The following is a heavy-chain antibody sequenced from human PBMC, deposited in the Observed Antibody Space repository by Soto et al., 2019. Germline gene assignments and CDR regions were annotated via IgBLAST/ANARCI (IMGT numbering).Heavy chain of an antibody. V-gene: IGHV4-4*07. CDR1: GAYNSYFS. D-gene: IGHD7-27*01. CDR2: ITINGNT. J-gene: IGHJ1*01. Sequence: SETMSVTCRVSGAYNSYFSWSWIRQPAGKGLEWIGRITINGNTQKIPSFKSRVTMSIDTSRNHFSLNLQSATAADTALYYCARETGENWTYEAHWGPGTLVTVSS. CDR3: ARETGENWTYEAH.